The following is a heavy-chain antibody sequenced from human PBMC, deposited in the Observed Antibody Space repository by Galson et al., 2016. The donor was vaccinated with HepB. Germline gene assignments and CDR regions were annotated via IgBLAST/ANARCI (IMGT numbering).Heavy chain of an antibody. CDR3: ARGGGGTYFENYYYGMDV. Sequence: SVKASCKASGYTFTSFGITWVRQAPGQGLEWMGWISAYNGYTNYAQKLQGRVTMTTHTSTSTVYMELRSLRSDDTAVYYCARGGGGTYFENYYYGMDVWGRGTMVTVSS. J-gene: IGHJ6*02. V-gene: IGHV1-18*01. D-gene: IGHD1-26*01. CDR1: GYTFTSFG. CDR2: ISAYNGYT.